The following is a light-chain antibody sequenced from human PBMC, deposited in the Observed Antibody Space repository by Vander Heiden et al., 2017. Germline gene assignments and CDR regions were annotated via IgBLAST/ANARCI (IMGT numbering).Light chain of an antibody. CDR3: SSYTGSSTYV. V-gene: IGLV2-14*03. Sequence: QSALTQPASVSRSPGQSITISCTGTSSDVGGYNYVSWYQQHPGKAPKLMIYDVSNRPPGVSNRFSGSKSGNTASLTISGLQAEDEAHYYCSSYTGSSTYVFGTGTKVTVL. CDR1: SSDVGGYNY. CDR2: DVS. J-gene: IGLJ1*01.